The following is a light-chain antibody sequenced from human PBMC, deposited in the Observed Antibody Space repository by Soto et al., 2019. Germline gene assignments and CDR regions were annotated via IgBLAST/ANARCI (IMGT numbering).Light chain of an antibody. CDR3: QPYNSYSLT. J-gene: IGKJ1*01. V-gene: IGKV1-5*01. Sequence: IHMTQSASTRSSCVVDRVTITCRASQSISSHLAWYQQKPGKAPKFLVYDASTMDTGVPSRFSGSGSGPEFTLTISSLQPDDFTTYYCQPYNSYSLTFGQGTKVDIK. CDR1: QSISSH. CDR2: DAS.